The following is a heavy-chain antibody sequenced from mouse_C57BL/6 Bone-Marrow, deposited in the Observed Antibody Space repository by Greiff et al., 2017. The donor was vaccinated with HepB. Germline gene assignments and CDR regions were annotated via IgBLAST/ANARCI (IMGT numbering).Heavy chain of an antibody. D-gene: IGHD1-1*01. CDR1: GYTFTDYY. J-gene: IGHJ1*03. V-gene: IGHV1-26*01. CDR3: ARNYGSSWYFDV. Sequence: VQLQQSGPELVKPGASVKISCKASGYTFTDYYMNWVKQSHGKSLEWIGDINPNNGGTSYNQKFKGKATLTVDKSSSTAYMKLRSLTSEDSAVYYCARNYGSSWYFDVWGTGTTVTVSS. CDR2: INPNNGGT.